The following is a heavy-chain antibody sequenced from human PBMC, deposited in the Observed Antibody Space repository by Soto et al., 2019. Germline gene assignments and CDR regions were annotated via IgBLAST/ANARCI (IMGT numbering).Heavy chain of an antibody. Sequence: QVQLVQSGAEVKKPGSSVKVSCKASGGTFSSYAISWVRQAPGQGLEWMGGIIPIFGTANNAQKFQGRVTITADESTSPAYMELSSLRSEETAVYYCARVRIGTTSYYFDYWGQGTLVTVSS. V-gene: IGHV1-69*12. CDR3: ARVRIGTTSYYFDY. CDR2: IIPIFGTA. CDR1: GGTFSSYA. D-gene: IGHD1-1*01. J-gene: IGHJ4*02.